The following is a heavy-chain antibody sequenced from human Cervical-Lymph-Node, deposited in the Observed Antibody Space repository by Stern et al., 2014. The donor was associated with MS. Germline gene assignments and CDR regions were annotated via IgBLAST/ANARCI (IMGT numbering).Heavy chain of an antibody. Sequence: QVQLVQSGAEVKKPGASVKVSCKVSGYPLTELSMHWVRQAPGSGLEWMGGFAPEDGEIIYAQKFQGRVSMTEDASTETAYMDLSSLTSEDTAVYYCATAPLAYYYDTSAYYNNYWGQGTLVTVSS. J-gene: IGHJ4*02. D-gene: IGHD3-22*01. CDR2: FAPEDGEI. CDR1: GYPLTELS. V-gene: IGHV1-24*01. CDR3: ATAPLAYYYDTSAYYNNY.